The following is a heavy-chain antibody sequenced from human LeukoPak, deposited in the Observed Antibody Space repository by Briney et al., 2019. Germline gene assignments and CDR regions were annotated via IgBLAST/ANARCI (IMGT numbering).Heavy chain of an antibody. J-gene: IGHJ4*02. CDR1: GYTFTSYD. V-gene: IGHV1-8*03. CDR2: LNPNSGHT. CDR3: ARNVAGTGDFDY. D-gene: IGHD6-19*01. Sequence: ASVKVSCKASGYTFTSYDINWVRQAPGQGLEWMGWLNPNSGHTGSAQKFQDRVTITRDTSISTVYMELSSLRSEDTAVYYCARNVAGTGDFDYWGQGTLVTVSS.